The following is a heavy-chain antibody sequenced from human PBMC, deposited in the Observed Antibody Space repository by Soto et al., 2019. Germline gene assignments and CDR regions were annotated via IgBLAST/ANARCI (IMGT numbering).Heavy chain of an antibody. Sequence: QVQLVESGGGVVQPGRSLRLSCAASGFTFSSYAMHWVRQAPGKGLEWVAVISYDGSNKYYADSVKGRFTISRDNSKNPLSMQMNRLRAEDTAVYYCARDNKKQLEQYDFDSWGQGTLFTLSS. CDR2: ISYDGSNK. V-gene: IGHV3-30-3*01. CDR1: GFTFSSYA. D-gene: IGHD6-13*01. CDR3: ARDNKKQLEQYDFDS. J-gene: IGHJ4*02.